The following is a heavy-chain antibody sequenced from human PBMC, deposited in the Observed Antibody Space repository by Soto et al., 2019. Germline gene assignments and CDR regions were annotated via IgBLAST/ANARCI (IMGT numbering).Heavy chain of an antibody. J-gene: IGHJ4*02. CDR2: LYSGST. V-gene: IGHV4-39*01. D-gene: IGHD6-19*01. Sequence: SETLSLTCTVSGGSISSRSAYLGWIRQPPGKGLEWIGTLYSGSTYSNPSLKSRVTISVATSKNQFSLKLRSVAAADTAIYYCATTRGIAVGGSFDNGGQGILVTVSS. CDR1: GGSISSRSAY. CDR3: ATTRGIAVGGSFDN.